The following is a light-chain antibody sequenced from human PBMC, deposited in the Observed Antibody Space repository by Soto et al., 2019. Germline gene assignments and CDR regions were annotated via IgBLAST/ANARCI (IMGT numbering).Light chain of an antibody. CDR2: DAS. V-gene: IGKV3-11*01. J-gene: IGKJ1*01. CDR3: QHRKNWPWT. CDR1: QSVSSY. Sequence: EIVLTQSPATLSLSPGERATLSCRASQSVSSYLVWFQQKAGQAPRLLIYDASYRATGVPARFSGSGSGTDFTLTIRSLEPEDFAVYFCQHRKNWPWTFGRGTKVEIK.